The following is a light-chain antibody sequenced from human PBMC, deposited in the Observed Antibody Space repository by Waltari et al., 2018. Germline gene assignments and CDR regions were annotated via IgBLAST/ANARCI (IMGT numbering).Light chain of an antibody. CDR2: QDT. CDR1: KLGDKY. V-gene: IGLV3-1*01. CDR3: QAWDSITVV. Sequence: SYELTQPPSVSVSPGQTARITCSGDKLGDKYTCWYQQKPCQSPVLVISQDTKRPSGIPERFSGSNSGNTATLTISGTQATDESDYYCQAWDSITVVFGGGTKLTVL. J-gene: IGLJ2*01.